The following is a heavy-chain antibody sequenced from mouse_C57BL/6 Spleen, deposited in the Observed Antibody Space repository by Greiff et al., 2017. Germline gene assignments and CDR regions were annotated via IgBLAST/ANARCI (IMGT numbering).Heavy chain of an antibody. J-gene: IGHJ2*01. CDR2: IDPETGGT. Sequence: QVQLQQSGAELVRPGASVTLSCKASGYTFTDYEMHWVKQTPVHGLEWIGAIDPETGGTAYNQKFKGKAILTADKSSSTAYMELRSLTSEDSAVYDCTRPSFITTVVATDYWGQGTTLTVSS. D-gene: IGHD1-1*01. CDR3: TRPSFITTVVATDY. V-gene: IGHV1-15*01. CDR1: GYTFTDYE.